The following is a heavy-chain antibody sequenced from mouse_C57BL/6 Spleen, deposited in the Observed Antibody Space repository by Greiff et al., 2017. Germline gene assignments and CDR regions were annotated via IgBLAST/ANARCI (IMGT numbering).Heavy chain of an antibody. CDR3: ARHGGGADY. CDR1: GFTFSSYG. CDR2: ISSGGSYT. J-gene: IGHJ2*01. V-gene: IGHV5-6*01. Sequence: EVHLVESGGDLVKPGGSLKLSCAASGFTFSSYGMSWVRQTPDKRLEWVATISSGGSYTYYPDSVKGRFTISRDNAKNTLKLQMSRPKSEDTAKYYCARHGGGADYWGQGTTLTVSS.